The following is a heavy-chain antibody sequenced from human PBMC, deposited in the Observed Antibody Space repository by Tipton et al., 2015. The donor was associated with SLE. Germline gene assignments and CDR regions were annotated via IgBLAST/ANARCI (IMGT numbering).Heavy chain of an antibody. CDR3: ARVLGVVKSYYMDV. Sequence: TLSLTCTVSGGSISSGGYYWSWIRQHPGKGLEWIGNIYYSGSTYYNPSLKSRVTISVDTSKNQFSLKLSSVTAADTAVYHCARVLGVVKSYYMDVWGKGTTVTVSS. D-gene: IGHD3-3*01. J-gene: IGHJ6*03. CDR2: IYYSGST. CDR1: GGSISSGGYY. V-gene: IGHV4-31*03.